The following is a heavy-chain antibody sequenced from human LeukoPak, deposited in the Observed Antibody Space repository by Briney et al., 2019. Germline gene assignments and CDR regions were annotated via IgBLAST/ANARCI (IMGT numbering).Heavy chain of an antibody. CDR2: FDPYDGET. Sequence: GSVKASCKVSGYTLTELSMHCVRQAPGNGREWMGGFDPYDGETIYAQTFQGRVTMPEHTSTDTANMQLSCPRSEVPAVSYIAAGGKRGYSYGFYSWGQGTLVTVSS. CDR1: GYTLTELS. J-gene: IGHJ5*01. D-gene: IGHD5-18*01. V-gene: IGHV1-24*01. CDR3: AAGGKRGYSYGFYS.